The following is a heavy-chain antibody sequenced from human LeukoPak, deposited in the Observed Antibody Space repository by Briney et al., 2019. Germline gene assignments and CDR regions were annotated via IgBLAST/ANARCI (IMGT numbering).Heavy chain of an antibody. Sequence: PGGSLRLSCAASGFTFSSYSMNWVRRAPGKGLEWVSSISSSSSYIYYADSVKGRFTISRDNAKNSLYLQMNSLRAEDTAVYYCARARGNSGYDSLDYWGQGTLVTVSS. CDR2: ISSSSSYI. CDR1: GFTFSSYS. J-gene: IGHJ4*02. V-gene: IGHV3-21*01. D-gene: IGHD5-12*01. CDR3: ARARGNSGYDSLDY.